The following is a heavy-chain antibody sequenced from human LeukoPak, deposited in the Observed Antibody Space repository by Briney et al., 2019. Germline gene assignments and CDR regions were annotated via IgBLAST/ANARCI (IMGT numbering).Heavy chain of an antibody. Sequence: GGSLRLSCAASGFTFSSSAMSWVRQAPGKGLEGVSGISASGGSTSYADSVRGRFTISRDNSKNTLYVQMNSLRDEDTAVYYCATDQAAGLDYWGQGTLVTVSS. V-gene: IGHV3-23*01. CDR1: GFTFSSSA. CDR2: ISASGGST. CDR3: ATDQAAGLDY. D-gene: IGHD6-13*01. J-gene: IGHJ4*02.